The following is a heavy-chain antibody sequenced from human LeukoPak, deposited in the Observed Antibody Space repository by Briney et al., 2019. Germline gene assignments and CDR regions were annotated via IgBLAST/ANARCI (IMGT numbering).Heavy chain of an antibody. D-gene: IGHD6-13*01. CDR3: ARRPAGIAGWDYMAV. Sequence: PGGSLRLSCAASGFTVSSNYMSWVRQAPGKGLEWVSVIYSGGSTYYADSGKGRFTISRDNSKNTLFLQMNSLRAVDTAVNYCARRPAGIAGWDYMAVWGKGTTVTVSS. J-gene: IGHJ6*03. V-gene: IGHV3-53*05. CDR1: GFTVSSNY. CDR2: IYSGGST.